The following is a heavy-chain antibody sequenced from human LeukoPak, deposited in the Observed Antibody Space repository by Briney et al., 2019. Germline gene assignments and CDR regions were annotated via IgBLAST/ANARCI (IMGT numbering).Heavy chain of an antibody. J-gene: IGHJ4*02. CDR3: AREAVAGSTSDS. D-gene: IGHD6-19*01. Sequence: SSETLSLTCTVSGGSISSYYWSWIRQPPGKGLEWIGYIHYSGSTNYNPSLKTRVTISVDTSKNQFSLTLSSVTAADTAVYYCAREAVAGSTSDSWGQGTLVTVSS. CDR2: IHYSGST. CDR1: GGSISSYY. V-gene: IGHV4-59*01.